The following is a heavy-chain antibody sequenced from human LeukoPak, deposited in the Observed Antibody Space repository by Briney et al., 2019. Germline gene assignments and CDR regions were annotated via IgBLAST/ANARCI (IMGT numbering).Heavy chain of an antibody. CDR3: ARDQELGHFFDY. CDR1: GFTFSSYA. V-gene: IGHV3-23*01. J-gene: IGHJ4*02. CDR2: ISGSGGST. Sequence: GGSLRLSCAASGFTFSSYAMSWVRQAPGKGLEWVSAISGSGGSTYYADSVKGRFTISRDNSKNTLYLQMNSLRAEDTAVYYCARDQELGHFFDYWGQGTLVTVSS. D-gene: IGHD3-10*01.